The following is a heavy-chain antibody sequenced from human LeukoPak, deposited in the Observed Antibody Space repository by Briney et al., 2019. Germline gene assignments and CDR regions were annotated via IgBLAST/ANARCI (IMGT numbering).Heavy chain of an antibody. J-gene: IGHJ3*02. Sequence: ASVKVSCKASGYSFTAYYMQWVRQAPGPGLEWMGWINTNSGDTNSAQRFQGRVTMTRDMFIGTAYMELSRLRSDDTAVYYCAREGDWDAFDIWGQGKMVTVSS. CDR1: GYSFTAYY. V-gene: IGHV1-2*02. D-gene: IGHD3/OR15-3a*01. CDR3: AREGDWDAFDI. CDR2: INTNSGDT.